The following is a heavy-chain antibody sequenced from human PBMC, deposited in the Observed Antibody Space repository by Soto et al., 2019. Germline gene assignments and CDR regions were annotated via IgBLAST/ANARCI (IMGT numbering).Heavy chain of an antibody. CDR2: IFPGGST. CDR3: ARDVSPGSSGYYLDAFDI. CDR1: GFTFSTYT. Sequence: PGGSLRLSCAASGFTFSTYTMNWVRQAPGKGLEWVAGIFPGGSTYYANSVKGRFTISRDHSQSSVFLQMSSLRDEDTAVYYCARDVSPGSSGYYLDAFDIWGQGTMVTVSS. J-gene: IGHJ3*02. V-gene: IGHV3-23*03. D-gene: IGHD6-25*01.